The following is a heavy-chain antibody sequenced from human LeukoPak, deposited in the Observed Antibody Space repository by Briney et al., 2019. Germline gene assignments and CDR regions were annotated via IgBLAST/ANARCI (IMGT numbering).Heavy chain of an antibody. CDR2: IYYSGST. CDR1: GGSISSGIYY. CDR3: AGAVSTNAIDY. D-gene: IGHD1-1*01. V-gene: IGHV4-31*03. Sequence: PSQTLSLTCTVSGGSISSGIYYWNWIRQHPGKGLEWIGYIYYSGSTYYNPSLKSRLTVSVDTSKNQFSLKLSSVTAVDTAVYFCAGAVSTNAIDYWGQGTLVTVSS. J-gene: IGHJ4*02.